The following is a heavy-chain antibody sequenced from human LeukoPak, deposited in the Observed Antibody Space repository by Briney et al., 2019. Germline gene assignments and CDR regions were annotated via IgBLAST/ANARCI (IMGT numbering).Heavy chain of an antibody. Sequence: ASVKVSCKASGYTFTSYYMHWVRQAPGQGLEWMGIINPSGGSTSYAQKFQGRVTITRDTSASTAYMELSSLRSEDTAVYYCARDNVDTAMVFDYWGQGTLVTVSS. D-gene: IGHD5-18*01. CDR3: ARDNVDTAMVFDY. J-gene: IGHJ4*02. V-gene: IGHV1-46*01. CDR1: GYTFTSYY. CDR2: INPSGGST.